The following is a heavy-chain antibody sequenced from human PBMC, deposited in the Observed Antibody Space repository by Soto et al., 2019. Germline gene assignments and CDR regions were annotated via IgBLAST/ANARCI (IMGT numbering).Heavy chain of an antibody. Sequence: GGSLRLSCTASGFTFGDYAMSWFRQAPGKGLEWVGFIRSKAYGGTTEYAASVKGRFTISRDDSKSIAYLQMNSLKTEATAVYYCTRSGTYGDFDSFDIWRKGTMVTVSS. CDR1: GFTFGDYA. V-gene: IGHV3-49*03. CDR2: IRSKAYGGTT. J-gene: IGHJ3*02. D-gene: IGHD4-17*01. CDR3: TRSGTYGDFDSFDI.